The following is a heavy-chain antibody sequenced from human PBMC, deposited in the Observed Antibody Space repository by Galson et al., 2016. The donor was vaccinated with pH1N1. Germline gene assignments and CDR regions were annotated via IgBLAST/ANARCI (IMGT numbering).Heavy chain of an antibody. Sequence: PALVKPTQTLTLTCTFSGFSLSTSGMCVSWIRQPPGKALEWLARIDRDDDKYYSPSLKTRLTISKDTSKNQVVLTMTNMDPVDTGTYYCARMATGDNFDYWGQGTLVTVSS. V-gene: IGHV2-70*11. J-gene: IGHJ4*02. CDR3: ARMATGDNFDY. D-gene: IGHD7-27*01. CDR1: GFSLSTSGMC. CDR2: IDRDDDK.